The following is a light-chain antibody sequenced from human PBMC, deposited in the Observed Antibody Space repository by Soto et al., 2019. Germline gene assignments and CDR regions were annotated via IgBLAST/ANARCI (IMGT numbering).Light chain of an antibody. CDR3: QEYIQWPPGM. J-gene: IGKJ1*01. CDR1: QFVSSR. CDR2: DTS. Sequence: DIVVTQSPATLSASPGERVTLSCRASQFVSSRLAWYQQRPGQVPRLLIYDTSTRAPGISARFSGSGSGTEFTLTISSLQAEDVAVYYCQEYIQWPPGMFGPGTTVDIK. V-gene: IGKV3-15*01.